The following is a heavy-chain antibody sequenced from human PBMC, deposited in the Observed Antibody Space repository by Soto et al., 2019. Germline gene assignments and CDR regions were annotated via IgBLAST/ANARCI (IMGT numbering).Heavy chain of an antibody. V-gene: IGHV3-30*18. D-gene: IGHD3-22*01. CDR3: AEDPSYDSSGYYGGEFDY. CDR1: GFTFSSYG. Sequence: QVQLVESGGGVVQPGRSLRLSCAASGFTFSSYGMHWVRQAPGTGLEWVAVISYDGSNKYYADSVKGRFTISRDNSKNTLYLQMNSLRAEDTAVYYCAEDPSYDSSGYYGGEFDYWGQGTLVTVSS. J-gene: IGHJ4*02. CDR2: ISYDGSNK.